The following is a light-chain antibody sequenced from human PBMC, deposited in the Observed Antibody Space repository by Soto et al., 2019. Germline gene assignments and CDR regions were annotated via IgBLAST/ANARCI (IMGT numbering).Light chain of an antibody. CDR3: QQYNSYPYI. CDR2: KAS. Sequence: DIQMTQSPSTLSASVGDRVIITCRASESISGWLAWYQQKPGRAPNLLIYKASSLASGVPSRFSGSGSGTEFTLTISSLQPDDFATYYCQQYNSYPYIFGQGTKLEIK. CDR1: ESISGW. V-gene: IGKV1-5*03. J-gene: IGKJ2*01.